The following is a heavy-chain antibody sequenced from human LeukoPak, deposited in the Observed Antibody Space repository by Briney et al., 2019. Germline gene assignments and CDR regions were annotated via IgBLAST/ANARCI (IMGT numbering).Heavy chain of an antibody. V-gene: IGHV3-23*01. CDR1: GFTFSSYA. Sequence: GGSLRLSCVASGFTFSSYALSWVRQAPGKGLEWVSAISGSGDGTYYADSVKGRFTISRDNSKNTLYLQMNTLRAEDTAVYYCARGAAAGIFGDWGQGTLVTVSS. D-gene: IGHD6-13*01. J-gene: IGHJ4*02. CDR2: ISGSGDGT. CDR3: ARGAAAGIFGD.